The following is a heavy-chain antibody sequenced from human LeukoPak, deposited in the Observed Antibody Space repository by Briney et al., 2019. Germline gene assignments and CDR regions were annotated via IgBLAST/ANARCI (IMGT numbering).Heavy chain of an antibody. D-gene: IGHD3-10*01. CDR3: ARHLYGSGSYYNPFDY. Sequence: GESLKISCRGSGYSFTNSWIGWVRQMPGKGLEWMGIIYPGDSDTRYSPSFQGQVTISADKSISTAYLQWSSLKASDTAMYCCARHLYGSGSYYNPFDYWGQGTLVTVSS. CDR2: IYPGDSDT. V-gene: IGHV5-51*01. CDR1: GYSFTNSW. J-gene: IGHJ4*02.